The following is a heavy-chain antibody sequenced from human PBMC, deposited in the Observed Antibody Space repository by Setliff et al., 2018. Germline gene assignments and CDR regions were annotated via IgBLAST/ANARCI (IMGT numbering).Heavy chain of an antibody. V-gene: IGHV1-18*01. CDR1: GYTFTNYG. CDR3: ARINFYVSSGYYYAPEL. J-gene: IGHJ4*02. CDR2: TNNYSFKT. D-gene: IGHD3-22*01. Sequence: GASVKVSCKTSGYTFTNYGITWVRQAPGQGLEWMGWTNNYSFKTTYPQKFLDRVTVTTDTSATTAYMELRSLRADDTAVYYCARINFYVSSGYYYAPELWGQGTTVTVSS.